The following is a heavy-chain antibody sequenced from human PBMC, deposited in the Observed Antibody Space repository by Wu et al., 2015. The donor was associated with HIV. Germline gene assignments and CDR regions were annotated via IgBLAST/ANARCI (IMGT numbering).Heavy chain of an antibody. CDR2: IIPIFGTA. CDR1: GGTFSSYA. Sequence: QVQLVQSGAEVKKPGSSVKVSCKASGGTFSSYAISWVRQAPGQGLEWMGRIIPIFGTANYAQKFQGRVTITADESTSTAYMELSSLRSEDTAVYYCASPQNFYDSNPMEAFDIWGQGTMVTVSS. V-gene: IGHV1-69*13. D-gene: IGHD3-22*01. CDR3: ASPQNFYDSNPMEAFDI. J-gene: IGHJ3*02.